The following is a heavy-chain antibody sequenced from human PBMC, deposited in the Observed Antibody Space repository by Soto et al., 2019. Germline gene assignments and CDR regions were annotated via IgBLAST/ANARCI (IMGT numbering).Heavy chain of an antibody. J-gene: IGHJ2*01. D-gene: IGHD2-21*02. Sequence: QVQLVESGGGVGQPGRSLRLSCAASGFTFSSYGMHWVRQAPGKGLGWGAVIWYDGSSKYYADSVKGRFTIYRDNSKNTLYLQMNSLGAEDTAVYYCARGGGDPTGRSHWYFDLWGRGTLVTVSS. CDR3: ARGGGDPTGRSHWYFDL. CDR1: GFTFSSYG. V-gene: IGHV3-33*01. CDR2: IWYDGSSK.